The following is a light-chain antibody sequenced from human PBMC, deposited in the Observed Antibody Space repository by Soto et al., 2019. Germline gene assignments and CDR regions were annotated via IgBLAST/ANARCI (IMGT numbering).Light chain of an antibody. CDR3: QERNRWPRGT. J-gene: IGKJ4*01. Sequence: IVMTQSPATLSLSPGQRATLSCRASQSVSSKLAWYQQRPGQAPRLLIYSASTRATGIPARFSGSGSGTEFTLTISSLQSEDFAVYYCQERNRWPRGTFGAGTKVDIK. V-gene: IGKV3-15*01. CDR1: QSVSSK. CDR2: SAS.